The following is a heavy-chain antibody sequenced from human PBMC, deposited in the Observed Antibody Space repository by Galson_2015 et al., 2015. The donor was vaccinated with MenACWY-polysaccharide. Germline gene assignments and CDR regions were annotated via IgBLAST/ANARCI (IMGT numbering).Heavy chain of an antibody. Sequence: SLRLSCAGSGVTFSSYGMGWVRQAPGKGLEWVSGLSPTTGNTYYADSVRGRFTISRDNSKNTPYLQMNSLRAEDTAVYYCAKGAAHYGSGNYYDYWGQGTQVTVSS. D-gene: IGHD3-10*01. CDR2: LSPTTGNT. J-gene: IGHJ4*02. CDR3: AKGAAHYGSGNYYDY. V-gene: IGHV3-23*01. CDR1: GVTFSSYG.